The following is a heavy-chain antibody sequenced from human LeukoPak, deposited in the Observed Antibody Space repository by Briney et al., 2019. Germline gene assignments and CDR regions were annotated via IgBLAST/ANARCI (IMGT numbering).Heavy chain of an antibody. CDR3: ARGLTHRMYYSEGGDAFDI. CDR2: INPYNGNT. V-gene: IGHV1-18*01. Sequence: HWASVKVSCKASGYTFTSYGISWVRQAPGQGLEWMGWINPYNGNTKYAQKFQGRVTMTTDTSTNTAYMELRSLRSDDTAVYYCARGLTHRMYYSEGGDAFDIWGQGTMVTVSS. D-gene: IGHD3-22*01. J-gene: IGHJ3*02. CDR1: GYTFTSYG.